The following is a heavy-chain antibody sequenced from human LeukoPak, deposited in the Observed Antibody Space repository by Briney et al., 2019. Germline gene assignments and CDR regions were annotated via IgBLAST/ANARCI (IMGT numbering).Heavy chain of an antibody. CDR3: ARDPSAEKSYYMDV. CDR2: ITPIFGTA. CDR1: GDTFVRNA. V-gene: IGHV1-69*06. Sequence: SVKVSCKASGDTFVRNAITWVRQAPGQGLAWMGRITPIFGTAIYAQRFQGRATITADMTTSTAYMELRSLRLEDTAFYFCARDPSAEKSYYMDVWGEGTTVTVSS. J-gene: IGHJ6*03.